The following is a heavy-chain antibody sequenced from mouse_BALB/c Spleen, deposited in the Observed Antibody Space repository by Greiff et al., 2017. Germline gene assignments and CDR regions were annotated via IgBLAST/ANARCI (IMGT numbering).Heavy chain of an antibody. V-gene: IGHV5-4*02. D-gene: IGHD1-1*01. CDR2: ISDGGSYT. J-gene: IGHJ3*01. CDR3: AKEETTRLAY. Sequence: EVQLVESGGGLVKPGGSLKLSCAASGFTFSDYYMYWVRQTPEKRLEWVATISDGGSYTYYPDSVKGRFTISRDNAKNNLYLQMSSLKSEDTAMYYCAKEETTRLAYWGQGTLVTVSA. CDR1: GFTFSDYY.